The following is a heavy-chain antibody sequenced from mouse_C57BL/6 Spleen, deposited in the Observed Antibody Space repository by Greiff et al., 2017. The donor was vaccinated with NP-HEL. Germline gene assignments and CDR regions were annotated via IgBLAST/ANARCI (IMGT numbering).Heavy chain of an antibody. CDR1: GYAFSSYW. D-gene: IGHD1-1*01. J-gene: IGHJ1*03. V-gene: IGHV1-80*01. CDR2: IYPGDGDT. Sequence: QVQLQQSGAELVKPGASVKISCKAYGYAFSSYWMNWVKQRPGKGLEWIGQIYPGDGDTNYNGKFKGKATLTADKSSSTAYMQLSSLTSEDSAVYFCARGSSYDWYFDVWGTGTTVTVSS. CDR3: ARGSSYDWYFDV.